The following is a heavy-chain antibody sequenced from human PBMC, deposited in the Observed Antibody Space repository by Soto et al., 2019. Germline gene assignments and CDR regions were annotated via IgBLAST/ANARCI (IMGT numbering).Heavy chain of an antibody. CDR2: ISAYNGNT. D-gene: IGHD2-2*01. V-gene: IGHV1-18*01. Sequence: APVKVSCNAPGYTFTSYGISWVRQAPGQGLEWMGWISAYNGNTNYAQKLQGRVTMTTDTSTSTAQRVLRILRSDDTSVYYCATDPGIVPVPAPSRNSCCNPW. CDR3: ATDPGIVPVPAPSRNSCCNP. J-gene: IGHJ5*02. CDR1: GYTFTSYG.